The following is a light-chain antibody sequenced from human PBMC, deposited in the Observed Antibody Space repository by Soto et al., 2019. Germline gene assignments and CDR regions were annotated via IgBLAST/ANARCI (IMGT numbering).Light chain of an antibody. CDR3: CSYAGSSIPYV. Sequence: QSALTQPASVSGSPGQSITISCTGTSSDVGSYNLVSWYQQHPGKAPKLMIYEVSKRPSGVSNRFSGSKSGNTASLTISGLQAEDGADYYCCSYAGSSIPYVFGTGTKLTVL. CDR1: SSDVGSYNL. V-gene: IGLV2-23*02. CDR2: EVS. J-gene: IGLJ1*01.